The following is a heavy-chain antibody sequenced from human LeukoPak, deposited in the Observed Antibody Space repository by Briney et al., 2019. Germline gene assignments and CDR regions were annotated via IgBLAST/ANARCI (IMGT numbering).Heavy chain of an antibody. CDR2: IIPIFGTA. Sequence: SVKVSCKASGYTFSSYGISWVRQVPGQGLEWMGGIIPIFGTANYAQKFQGRVTITADESTSTAYMELSSLRSGDTAVYYCARGGGRDGYNFRPYYMDVWGKGTTVTVSS. V-gene: IGHV1-69*13. J-gene: IGHJ6*03. CDR1: GYTFSSYG. CDR3: ARGGGRDGYNFRPYYMDV. D-gene: IGHD5-24*01.